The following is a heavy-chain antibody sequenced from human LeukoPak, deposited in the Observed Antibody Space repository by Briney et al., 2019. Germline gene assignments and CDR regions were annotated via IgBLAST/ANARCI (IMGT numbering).Heavy chain of an antibody. Sequence: GGSLRLSCAASGFTFSSYRMSWVRQAPGKGLEWVANIKQDGSEKYYVDSVKGRFTISRDNAKNSLYLQMNSLRAEDTAVYYCARDGDEYQLLPHDAFDIWGQGTMVTVSS. CDR2: IKQDGSEK. CDR1: GFTFSSYR. D-gene: IGHD2-2*01. CDR3: ARDGDEYQLLPHDAFDI. V-gene: IGHV3-7*01. J-gene: IGHJ3*02.